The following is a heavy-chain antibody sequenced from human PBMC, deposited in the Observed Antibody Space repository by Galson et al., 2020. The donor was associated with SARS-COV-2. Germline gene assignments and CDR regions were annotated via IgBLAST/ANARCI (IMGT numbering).Heavy chain of an antibody. CDR3: ARARIVVVINAFDI. J-gene: IGHJ3*02. D-gene: IGHD3-22*01. Sequence: ETSETLSLTCTVSGGSISSGGYYWSWIRQHPGKGLEWLGYLYYSGRTYYNPSLKSRVTISVDTSKNQFSLKLSSVTAADTAVYYCARARIVVVINAFDIWGQGTMVTVSS. CDR2: LYYSGRT. V-gene: IGHV4-31*03. CDR1: GGSISSGGYY.